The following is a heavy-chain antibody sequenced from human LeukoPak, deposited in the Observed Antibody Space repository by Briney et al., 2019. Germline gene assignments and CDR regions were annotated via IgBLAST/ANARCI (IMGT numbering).Heavy chain of an antibody. CDR3: ARALIYSYGPLDYYYYYMDV. J-gene: IGHJ6*03. Sequence: PSETLSLTCAVYGGSFSGYYWSWIRQPPGKGLEWIGEINHSGSTNYNPSLKSRVTISADTPKNQFSLQLNSVTPEDTAVYYCARALIYSYGPLDYYYYYMDVWGKGTTVTVSS. CDR1: GGSFSGYY. CDR2: INHSGST. D-gene: IGHD5-18*01. V-gene: IGHV4-34*01.